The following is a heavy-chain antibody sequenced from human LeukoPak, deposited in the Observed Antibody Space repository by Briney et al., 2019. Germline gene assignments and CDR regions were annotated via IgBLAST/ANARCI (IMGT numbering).Heavy chain of an antibody. D-gene: IGHD3-10*02. CDR3: AELGITMIGGA. V-gene: IGHV3-13*01. J-gene: IGHJ6*04. CDR2: IGTAGDT. Sequence: GGSLRLSCAASGFTFSSYSMNWVRQAPGKGLEWVSAIGTAGDTYYAGSVKGRFTISRENAKNSLYLQMNSLRAEDTAVYYCAELGITMIGGAWGEGTTVTISS. CDR1: GFTFSSYS.